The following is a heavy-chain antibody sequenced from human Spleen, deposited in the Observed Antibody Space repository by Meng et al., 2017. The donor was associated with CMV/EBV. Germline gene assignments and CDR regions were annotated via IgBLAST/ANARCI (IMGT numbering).Heavy chain of an antibody. CDR1: GFSLSNARMG. Sequence: TCTVSGFSLSNARMGVSWTRQPPGKALEWLAHIFSNDEKSYSTSLKSRLTISKDTSKSQVVLTMTNMDPVDTATYYCVRYSSSWLYDYWGQGTLVTVSS. D-gene: IGHD6-13*01. V-gene: IGHV2-26*01. J-gene: IGHJ4*02. CDR2: IFSNDEK. CDR3: VRYSSSWLYDY.